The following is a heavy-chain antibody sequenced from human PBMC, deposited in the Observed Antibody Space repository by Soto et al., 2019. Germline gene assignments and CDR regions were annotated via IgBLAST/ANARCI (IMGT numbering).Heavy chain of an antibody. CDR3: SRDDSDWFFN. Sequence: GGSLRLSCAASVFTFSNAWMNWVRQASGKGLEWLGRIGSKGETYATAYAASVKGRFTISRDDSKNTAYLQMNSLESEDTAVYYCSRDDSDWFFNWGRGTLVTVSS. J-gene: IGHJ4*02. V-gene: IGHV3-73*01. CDR2: IGSKGETYAT. D-gene: IGHD3-9*01. CDR1: VFTFSNAW.